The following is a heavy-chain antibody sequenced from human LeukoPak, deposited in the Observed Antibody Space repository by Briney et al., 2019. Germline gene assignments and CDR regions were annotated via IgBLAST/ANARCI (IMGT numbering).Heavy chain of an antibody. J-gene: IGHJ4*02. CDR2: INHSGST. Sequence: PSETLSLTCAVYGGSFSGYYWSWIRQPPGKGLEWIGEINHSGSTNYNPSLKSRVTISVDTSKNQFSLKLSSVTAADTAVYYCGSGVTGVVADVGYFDYWGQGTLVTVSS. V-gene: IGHV4-34*01. CDR1: GGSFSGYY. CDR3: GSGVTGVVADVGYFDY. D-gene: IGHD2-15*01.